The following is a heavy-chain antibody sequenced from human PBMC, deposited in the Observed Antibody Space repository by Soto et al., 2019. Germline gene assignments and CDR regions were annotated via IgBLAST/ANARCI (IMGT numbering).Heavy chain of an antibody. Sequence: GGSLRLSCAASGFTFSSCAMGWVRQAPGKGLEWVSSISVNGGSTYYADSVKGRFTISRDNSKNILYLHMISLRAEDTAVYYCAKERNSWYSSGSDSWGQGTLVTVSS. J-gene: IGHJ4*02. D-gene: IGHD2-15*01. CDR2: ISVNGGST. CDR1: GFTFSSCA. V-gene: IGHV3-23*01. CDR3: AKERNSWYSSGSDS.